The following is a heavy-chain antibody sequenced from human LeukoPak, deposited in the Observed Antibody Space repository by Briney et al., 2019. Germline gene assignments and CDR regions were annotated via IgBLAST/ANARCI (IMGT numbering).Heavy chain of an antibody. CDR2: IYTSGST. V-gene: IGHV4-4*09. Sequence: SETLSLTCTVSGGSISLYYWNWIRQPPGKGLEWIGYIYTSGSTKYNPSLKSRVTISVDTSKNQLSLKLSSVTAADTAVYYCAGPDIATRPRKYYYYHMDVWGKGTTVTVSS. CDR3: AGPDIATRPRKYYYYHMDV. J-gene: IGHJ6*03. CDR1: GGSISLYY. D-gene: IGHD2-15*01.